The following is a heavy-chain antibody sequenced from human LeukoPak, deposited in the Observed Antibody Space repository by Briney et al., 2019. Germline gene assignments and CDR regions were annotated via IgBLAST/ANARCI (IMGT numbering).Heavy chain of an antibody. D-gene: IGHD5-18*01. CDR2: ISGSGGST. V-gene: IGHV3-23*01. Sequence: GGSLRLSCAASGFTFSSYAMSWVRQAPGKGLEWVSAISGSGGSTYYADSVKGRFTISRDNSENTLYLQMNSLRAEDTAVYYCAKDPADTRPRYYFDYWGQGTLVTVSS. CDR1: GFTFSSYA. CDR3: AKDPADTRPRYYFDY. J-gene: IGHJ4*02.